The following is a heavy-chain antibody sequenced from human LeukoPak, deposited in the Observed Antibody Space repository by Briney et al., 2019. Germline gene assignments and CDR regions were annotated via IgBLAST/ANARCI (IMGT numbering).Heavy chain of an antibody. CDR2: IYYSGST. CDR3: ARRITYYYDSSGYYYEAFDI. CDR1: GGSISSGDYY. D-gene: IGHD3-22*01. V-gene: IGHV4-30-4*01. J-gene: IGHJ3*02. Sequence: SQTLSLTCTVSGGSISSGDYYWGWIRQPPGKGLEWIGYIYYSGSTYYNPSLKSRVTISVDTSKNQFSLKLSSVTAADTAVYYCARRITYYYDSSGYYYEAFDIWGQGTMVTVSS.